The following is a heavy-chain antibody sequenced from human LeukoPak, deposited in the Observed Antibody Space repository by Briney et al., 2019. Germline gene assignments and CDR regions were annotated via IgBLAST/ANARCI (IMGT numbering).Heavy chain of an antibody. CDR2: IIPIFGTA. V-gene: IGHV1-69*05. CDR1: GGTFSSYA. CDR3: ARGVYGRSLLYMPPDDY. J-gene: IGHJ4*02. Sequence: SVKVSCKASGGTFSSYAISWVRQAPGQGLEWMGRIIPIFGTANYAQKFQGRVTITTDESTSTAYMELSSLRSEDTAVYYCARGVYGRSLLYMPPDDYWGQGTLVTVSS. D-gene: IGHD3-10*01.